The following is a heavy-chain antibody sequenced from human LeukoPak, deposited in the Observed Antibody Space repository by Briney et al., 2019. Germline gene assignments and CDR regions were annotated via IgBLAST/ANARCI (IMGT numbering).Heavy chain of an antibody. V-gene: IGHV4-4*07. Sequence: SETLSLACTVSGGSISSYYWSWIRQPAGKGLEWIGRIYTSGSTNYNPSLKSRVTMSVDTSKNQFSLKLSSVTAADTAVYYCARDSTVESEFDPWGQGTLVTVSS. J-gene: IGHJ5*02. CDR2: IYTSGST. D-gene: IGHD4-23*01. CDR1: GGSISSYY. CDR3: ARDSTVESEFDP.